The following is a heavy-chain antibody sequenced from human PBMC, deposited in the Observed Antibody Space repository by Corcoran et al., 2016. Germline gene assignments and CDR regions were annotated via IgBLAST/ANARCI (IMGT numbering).Heavy chain of an antibody. J-gene: IGHJ6*02. CDR2: IYPGDSDT. CDR3: VRQTRSGVDV. CDR1: GYRFTTSW. Sequence: EVQLVQSGAEVKKPGESLKISCQGSGYRFTTSWIAWVRQMPGEGLESMGVIYPGDSDTRYSPSFQGQVTISADKSISTAYLQWSSLKASDSAMYYCVRQTRSGVDVWGQGTPVTVSS. D-gene: IGHD6-19*01. V-gene: IGHV5-51*01.